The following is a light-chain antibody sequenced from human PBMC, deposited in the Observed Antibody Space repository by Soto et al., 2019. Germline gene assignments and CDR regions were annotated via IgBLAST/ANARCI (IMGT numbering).Light chain of an antibody. CDR3: CSYAGGYIFDV. V-gene: IGLV2-11*01. CDR1: SSDFGDHKS. Sequence: QSALTQAASVSGSPGQSITISCTGASSDFGDHKSVSWYQHHPGKAPKLIIYDVNKRPSGVPDRFSGSKSGNTASLTISGLQAEDEADYYCCSYAGGYIFDVFGTGTKPTVL. J-gene: IGLJ1*01. CDR2: DVN.